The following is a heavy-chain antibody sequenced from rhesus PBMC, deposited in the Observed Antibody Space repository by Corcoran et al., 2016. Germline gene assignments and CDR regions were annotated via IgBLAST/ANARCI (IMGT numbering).Heavy chain of an antibody. Sequence: QVQLQESGPGLVKSSETLSLTCAVSGGSISADYFWDWIRQPPGKGLEWIGYIYGSGGGTNYNPSLKNRATISIDTSKNQFSLKLTSVTAADTAVYHCARVSTTSDGLNSWGQGVVVTVSS. D-gene: IGHD2-2*01. CDR2: IYGSGGGT. J-gene: IGHJ6*01. V-gene: IGHV4-106*01. CDR1: GGSISADYF. CDR3: ARVSTTSDGLNS.